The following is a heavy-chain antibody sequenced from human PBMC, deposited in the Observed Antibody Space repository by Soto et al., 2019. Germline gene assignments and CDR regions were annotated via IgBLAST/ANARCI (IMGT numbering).Heavy chain of an antibody. J-gene: IGHJ6*02. CDR2: ISPNSGGT. Sequence: ASVKVSCKASGYTFTSHDIIWVRQAPGQGLEWLGWISPNSGGTNHAQKFQGRVTMTRDTSTATAYMELSRLRSDDTAVYYCASPYGSGSYYSPEYYYYRMDVWGQGTTVTVSS. D-gene: IGHD3-10*01. CDR3: ASPYGSGSYYSPEYYYYRMDV. CDR1: GYTFTSHD. V-gene: IGHV1-2*02.